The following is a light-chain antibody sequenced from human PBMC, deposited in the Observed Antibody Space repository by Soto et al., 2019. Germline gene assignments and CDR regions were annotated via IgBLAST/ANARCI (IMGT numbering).Light chain of an antibody. CDR1: QSVGSW. V-gene: IGKV1-5*01. CDR3: QQYDNYPLT. CDR2: DAS. J-gene: IGKJ4*01. Sequence: DIQMTQSPSTLSASVGDRVTISCRASQSVGSWLAWYQQKPGKAPKFLIYDASTLESGVPSRFSGSGSGTEFTLTISSLQTDDFATYYCQQYDNYPLTFGGGTKVDIK.